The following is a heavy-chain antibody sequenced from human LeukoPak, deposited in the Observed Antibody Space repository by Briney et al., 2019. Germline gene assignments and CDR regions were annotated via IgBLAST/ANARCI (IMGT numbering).Heavy chain of an antibody. V-gene: IGHV4-59*08. D-gene: IGHD3-22*01. CDR3: ARPIYYYDSSGSSYYYGMDV. J-gene: IGHJ6*02. CDR1: GGSISSYY. CDR2: IYYSGST. Sequence: SSETLSLTCTVSGGSISSYYWSWIRQPPGKGLEWTGYIYYSGSTNYNPSLKSRVTISVDTSKNQFSLKLSSVTAADTAVYYCARPIYYYDSSGSSYYYGMDVWGQGTTVTVSS.